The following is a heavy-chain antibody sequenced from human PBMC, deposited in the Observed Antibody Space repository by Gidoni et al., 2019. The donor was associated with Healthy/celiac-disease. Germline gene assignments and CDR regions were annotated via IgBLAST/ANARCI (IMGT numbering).Heavy chain of an antibody. CDR2: MNPNSVNA. D-gene: IGHD1-1*01. CDR3: ARGGQLERRYWYYFDY. J-gene: IGHJ4*02. V-gene: IGHV1-8*01. CDR1: GYTFPSYD. Sequence: QVQLVQSGAEVKKPGASGKVSCKASGYTFPSYDNNWVRQATGQGLEWMGWMNPNSVNAGYAQKFQGRDTMTRNTSISTAYMELSSLRYKDTAVYYCARGGQLERRYWYYFDYWGQGTLVTVSS.